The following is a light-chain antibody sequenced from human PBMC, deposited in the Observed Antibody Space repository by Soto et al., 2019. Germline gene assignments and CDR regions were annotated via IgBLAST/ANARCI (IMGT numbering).Light chain of an antibody. CDR2: GAS. Sequence: EIVLTQSPGTLSLSPGERDTLSCRASQSVSNYLVWYQQKPGHAPRLLISGASSRATGIPDRFSGSGSGTEFTLTIRRLEPEDFAVYYCQQYGGSPQTFGQGTKVDIK. CDR1: QSVSNY. J-gene: IGKJ1*01. V-gene: IGKV3-20*01. CDR3: QQYGGSPQT.